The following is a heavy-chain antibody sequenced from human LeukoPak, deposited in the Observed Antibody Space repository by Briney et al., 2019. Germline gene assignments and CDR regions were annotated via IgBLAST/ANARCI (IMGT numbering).Heavy chain of an antibody. D-gene: IGHD2-2*01. J-gene: IGHJ4*02. V-gene: IGHV3-11*01. CDR2: ISSSGSTI. CDR1: GFTFSDYY. Sequence: NPGGSLRLSCAASGFTFSDYYMSWIRQAPGKGLEWVSYISSSGSTIYYADSVKGRFTISRDNAKNSLYLQMNSLRAEDTALYYCAKDIGDVVVPAVTPFDYWGQGTLVTVSS. CDR3: AKDIGDVVVPAVTPFDY.